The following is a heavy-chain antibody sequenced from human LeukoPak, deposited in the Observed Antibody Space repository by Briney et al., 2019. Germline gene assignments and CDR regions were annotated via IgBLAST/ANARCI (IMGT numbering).Heavy chain of an antibody. D-gene: IGHD3-10*01. CDR3: ARRYGSGSTIDQ. Sequence: GESLKISCKDSGNSFTNYWISWVRQMPGKGLEWMGRIDPSDSYTNYSPSFQGHVTISVDKSISTAYLQWSSLKASDTAMYYCARRYGSGSTIDQWGQGTLDTVSS. J-gene: IGHJ4*02. V-gene: IGHV5-10-1*01. CDR2: IDPSDSYT. CDR1: GNSFTNYW.